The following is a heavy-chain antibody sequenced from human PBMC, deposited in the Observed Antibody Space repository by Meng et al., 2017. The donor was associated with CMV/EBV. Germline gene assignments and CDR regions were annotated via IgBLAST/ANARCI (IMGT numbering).Heavy chain of an antibody. CDR3: ARDWGDAIMPHLYQGLDV. V-gene: IGHV3-48*03. D-gene: IGHD3-16*01. Sequence: GGSLRLSCAASGFNFSTYEMNWVRRAPGKGLEWVSYISSSGTTIYYAGSVKGRFTTSRDNSKRSMYLQMNNLKDEDTAVYYCARDWGDAIMPHLYQGLDVWGQGTTVTVSS. CDR2: ISSSGTTI. J-gene: IGHJ6*02. CDR1: GFNFSTYE.